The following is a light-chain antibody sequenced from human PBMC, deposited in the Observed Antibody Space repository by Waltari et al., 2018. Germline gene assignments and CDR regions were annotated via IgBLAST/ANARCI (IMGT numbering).Light chain of an antibody. CDR3: CSYVGLGTYV. CDR2: EVT. Sequence: QSGLAQPASASGSPGQSITITCTGTSSDVGNYNLDSWYQQRPGKAPRLLIYEVTKRAPGTSGRFSACKSGNTASLSISGLHAQEDEADYYCCSYVGLGTYVFGTGTKVTV. J-gene: IGLJ1*01. CDR1: SSDVGNYNL. V-gene: IGLV2-23*02.